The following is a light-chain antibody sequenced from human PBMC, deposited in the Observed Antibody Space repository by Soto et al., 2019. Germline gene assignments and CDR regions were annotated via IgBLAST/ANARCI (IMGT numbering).Light chain of an antibody. V-gene: IGKV3-20*01. CDR2: GAS. J-gene: IGKJ1*01. CDR3: QQFDSSVT. Sequence: EIVLTQSPGSLSLSPGERATLSCRASQSVSSTFFAWYQQRPGQAPRLLMYGASSRATGIPERFSGSGSGTDFTLTISRLEHEDFAVYSCQQFDSSVTFGQGTKVEIK. CDR1: QSVSSTF.